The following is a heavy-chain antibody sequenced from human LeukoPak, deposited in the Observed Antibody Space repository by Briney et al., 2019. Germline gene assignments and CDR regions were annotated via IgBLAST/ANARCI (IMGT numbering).Heavy chain of an antibody. CDR1: GYTFSGYY. V-gene: IGHV1-2*02. D-gene: IGHD3-22*01. Sequence: ASAKVSCKASGYTFSGYYVHWVRQAPGQGLEWMGWINPNSGGTNYAQKFQGRVTMTRDTSISTAYMELRRLGSDDTAVYYCARAISDSTGYYAYYFDSWGQGTLVTVSS. CDR2: INPNSGGT. CDR3: ARAISDSTGYYAYYFDS. J-gene: IGHJ4*02.